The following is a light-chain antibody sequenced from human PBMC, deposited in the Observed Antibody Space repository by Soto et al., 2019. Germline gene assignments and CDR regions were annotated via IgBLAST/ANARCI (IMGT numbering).Light chain of an antibody. J-gene: IGKJ1*01. CDR1: QSVSSN. CDR3: QQYNNWPQT. CDR2: DAS. Sequence: EIVITQAPATLSVSPGERATLSCRASQSVSSNLAWYQQAPGQAPRLLIYDASTRATGIPARFSGSGSGTEFTLTISSLQSEDFAVYYCQQYNNWPQTLGQGTKVDIK. V-gene: IGKV3-15*01.